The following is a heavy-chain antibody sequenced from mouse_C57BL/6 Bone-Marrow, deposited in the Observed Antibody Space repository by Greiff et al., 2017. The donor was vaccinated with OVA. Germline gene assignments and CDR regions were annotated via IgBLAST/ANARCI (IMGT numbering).Heavy chain of an antibody. Sequence: VQLKESGPELVKPGASVKISCKASGYSFTDYNMNWVKQSDGKSLEWIGVINPNYGTTSYNQKFKGKATLTVDQSSSTAYMQLNSLTSEDSAVYYWAIYYGSSYRYFDVWGTGTTVTVSS. D-gene: IGHD1-1*01. CDR1: GYSFTDYN. CDR2: INPNYGTT. J-gene: IGHJ1*03. CDR3: AIYYGSSYRYFDV. V-gene: IGHV1-39*01.